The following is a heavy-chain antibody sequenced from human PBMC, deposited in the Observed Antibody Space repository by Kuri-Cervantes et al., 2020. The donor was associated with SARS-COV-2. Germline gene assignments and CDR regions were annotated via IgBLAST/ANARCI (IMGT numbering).Heavy chain of an antibody. J-gene: IGHJ4*01. CDR1: GFTFGDYA. D-gene: IGHD3-22*01. CDR2: IRSKAYGGTT. V-gene: IGHV3-49*03. Sequence: GGSLRLSCTASGFTFGDYAMSWFRQAPGKGLEWVGFIRSKAYGGTTEYAASVKGRFTISRDDSKSIAYLQMNSLKTEDTAVYYCTREYYYDSSGYSAPFDYWGHGTLVTVSS. CDR3: TREYYYDSSGYSAPFDY.